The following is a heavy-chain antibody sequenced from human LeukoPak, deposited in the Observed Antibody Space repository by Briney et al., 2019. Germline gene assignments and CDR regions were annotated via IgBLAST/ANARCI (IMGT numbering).Heavy chain of an antibody. CDR2: INHSGST. CDR3: ARGEVAAAGYNYLYYFDY. J-gene: IGHJ4*02. Sequence: PSETLSLTCAVYGGSFSGYYWSWIRQPPGKGLEWIGEINHSGSTNYNPSLKSRVTISVDTSKNQFSLKLSSVTAADTAVYYCARGEVAAAGYNYLYYFDYWGQGTLVTVSS. CDR1: GGSFSGYY. D-gene: IGHD6-13*01. V-gene: IGHV4-34*01.